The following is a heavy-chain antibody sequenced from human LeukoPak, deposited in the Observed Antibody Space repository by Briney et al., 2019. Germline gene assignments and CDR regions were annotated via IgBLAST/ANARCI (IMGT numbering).Heavy chain of an antibody. J-gene: IGHJ3*02. Sequence: GGSLRLSCAASGFTFSSYSMNWVRQAPGKGLEWVSYISSSSSTIYYADSVKGRFTISRDNAKNSLYLQMNSPRAEDTAVYYCARSQPGLMVHDAFDIWGQGTMVTVSS. V-gene: IGHV3-48*01. D-gene: IGHD1-14*01. CDR3: ARSQPGLMVHDAFDI. CDR2: ISSSSSTI. CDR1: GFTFSSYS.